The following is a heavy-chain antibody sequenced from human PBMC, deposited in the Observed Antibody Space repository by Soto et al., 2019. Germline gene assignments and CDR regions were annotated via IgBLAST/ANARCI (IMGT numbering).Heavy chain of an antibody. D-gene: IGHD3-16*01. CDR1: GYIFGSQT. CDR2: ITPSNGVT. J-gene: IGHJ4*02. V-gene: IGHV1-18*01. CDR3: ARWYTAMLGEYYLDF. Sequence: QVQLVQSGGEVKKPGASVRVSCKASGYIFGSQTLSCLRQAPGQGLEWLGWITPSNGVTNYEQSFQGRVNMTTDTSKMTAYMELRSLRSDDSGVYYCARWYTAMLGEYYLDFWGQGTLVTVSS.